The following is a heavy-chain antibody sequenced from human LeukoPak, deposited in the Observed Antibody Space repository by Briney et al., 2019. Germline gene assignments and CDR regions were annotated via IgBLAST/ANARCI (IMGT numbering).Heavy chain of an antibody. CDR2: INHSGSA. CDR3: ARHLRSSSWSDY. D-gene: IGHD6-13*01. V-gene: IGHV4-34*01. Sequence: GSLRLSCAASGFTFSSYWMSWVRQPPGKGLEWIGEINHSGSANYNPSLKSRVTISVDTSKNQFSLKLSSVTAADTAVYYCARHLRSSSWSDYWGQGTLVTVSS. CDR1: GFTFSSYW. J-gene: IGHJ4*02.